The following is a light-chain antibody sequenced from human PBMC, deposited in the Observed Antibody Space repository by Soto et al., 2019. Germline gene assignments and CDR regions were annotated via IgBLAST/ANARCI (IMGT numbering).Light chain of an antibody. V-gene: IGKV1-33*01. CDR3: QQYASLPLT. CDR2: DAS. CDR1: QDSDKY. J-gene: IGKJ4*01. Sequence: DIQITQYQSSLSASVGDRVTITCQASQDSDKYLSWYQQKPGKAPELLIYDASNLETGVPSRFSGSGSGTEFTFTISSLQPEDIATYFCQQYASLPLTFGGGTKVDI.